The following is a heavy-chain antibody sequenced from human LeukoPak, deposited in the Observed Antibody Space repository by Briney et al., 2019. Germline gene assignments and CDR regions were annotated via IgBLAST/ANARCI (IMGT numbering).Heavy chain of an antibody. CDR1: GYTFTSYY. V-gene: IGHV1-46*01. D-gene: IGHD5-24*01. CDR3: ARRRDGYNFSVRAVGTEHYYYGMDV. Sequence: ASVKVSCKASGYTFTSYYMHWVRQAPGQGLEWMGIINPSGCSTSYAQKFQGRVTMTRDTSTSTVYMELSSLRSEDTAVYYCARRRDGYNFSVRAVGTEHYYYGMDVWGQGTTVTVSS. CDR2: INPSGCST. J-gene: IGHJ6*02.